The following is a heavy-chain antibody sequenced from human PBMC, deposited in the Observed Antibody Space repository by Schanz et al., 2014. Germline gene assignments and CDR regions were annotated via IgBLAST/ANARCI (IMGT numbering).Heavy chain of an antibody. CDR1: GFTFSSYS. D-gene: IGHD2-21*02. CDR3: ARDLNRCGGDCYSG. J-gene: IGHJ4*02. V-gene: IGHV3-21*01. CDR2: ISPSSSYI. Sequence: AQLVESGGGVVQPGRSLRLSCAASGFTFSSYSMNWVRQAPGRGLEWVSSISPSSSYIYYADSVKGRFTISRDNAKNSLYLQMNSLRAEDTAVYYCARDLNRCGGDCYSGWGQGTLVTVSS.